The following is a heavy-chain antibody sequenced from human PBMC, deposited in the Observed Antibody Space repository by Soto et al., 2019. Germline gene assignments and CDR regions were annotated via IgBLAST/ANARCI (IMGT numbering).Heavy chain of an antibody. CDR1: GFTFSSYG. CDR3: ARSSTRFLEWLAPNYYMDV. D-gene: IGHD3-3*01. J-gene: IGHJ6*03. Sequence: PGGSLRLSCAASGFTFSSYGMHWVRQAPGKGLEWVAVIWYDGSNKYYADSVKGRFTISRDNSKNTLYLQMNSLRAEDTAVYYCARSSTRFLEWLAPNYYMDVWGKGTTVTVSS. CDR2: IWYDGSNK. V-gene: IGHV3-33*01.